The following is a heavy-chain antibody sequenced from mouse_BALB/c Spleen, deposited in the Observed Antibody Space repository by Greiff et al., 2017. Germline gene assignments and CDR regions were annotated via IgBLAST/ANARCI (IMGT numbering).Heavy chain of an antibody. J-gene: IGHJ2*01. V-gene: IGHV5-17*02. CDR3: ARTAGYYEDY. CDR2: ISSGSSTI. D-gene: IGHD2-3*01. Sequence: EVKLMESGGGLVQPGGSRKLSCAASGFSFSSFGMHWVRQAPEKGLEWVAYISSGSSTIYYADTVKGRVTISRDNPKNTLLLQMTSLRSEDTTMYYCARTAGYYEDYWGQGTTLTVSS. CDR1: GFSFSSFG.